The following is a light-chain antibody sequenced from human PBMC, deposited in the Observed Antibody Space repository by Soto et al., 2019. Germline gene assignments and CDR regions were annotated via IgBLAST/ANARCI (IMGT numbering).Light chain of an antibody. Sequence: EIVLTQSPATLSLSPGARVTLSCRASQSVSSYLAWYQQKPGQAPRLLIYDTSTRATGIPARFSGSGSGTDFTLSISSLEPEDFAVYYCQQRSNWPSTFGGGTKVDIK. CDR2: DTS. CDR1: QSVSSY. V-gene: IGKV3-11*01. J-gene: IGKJ4*01. CDR3: QQRSNWPST.